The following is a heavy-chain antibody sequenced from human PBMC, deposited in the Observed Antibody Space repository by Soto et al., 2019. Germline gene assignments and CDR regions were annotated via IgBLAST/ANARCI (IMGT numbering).Heavy chain of an antibody. CDR1: GFSFSYYA. J-gene: IGHJ1*01. Sequence: QVQLVESGGGVVQPGRSLRLSCAASGFSFSYYAMHWVRQAPGKGLEWVAVIAYDASKKYYADSVKGRFTISRDNSKNTLYMKMNSLRDEDTAVYYCASPYCRGGSCYLAEYFQHWGKGTLVTVSS. CDR2: IAYDASKK. CDR3: ASPYCRGGSCYLAEYFQH. D-gene: IGHD2-15*01. V-gene: IGHV3-30*03.